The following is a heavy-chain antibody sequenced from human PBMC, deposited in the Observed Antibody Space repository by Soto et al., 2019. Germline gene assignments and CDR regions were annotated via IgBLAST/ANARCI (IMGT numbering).Heavy chain of an antibody. CDR3: AKGGDSSIWKNCFDP. Sequence: EVQLLESGGGLVQPGGSLRLSCAASGFTFSNYAMTWVRQAPGKGLEWVSGISGSGSSIYYADSVKGRFTISRDNSKNTLYMQMNSLRAEDTAVYYCAKGGDSSIWKNCFDPWGQGTLVTVSS. CDR1: GFTFSNYA. V-gene: IGHV3-23*01. J-gene: IGHJ5*02. D-gene: IGHD3-22*01. CDR2: ISGSGSSI.